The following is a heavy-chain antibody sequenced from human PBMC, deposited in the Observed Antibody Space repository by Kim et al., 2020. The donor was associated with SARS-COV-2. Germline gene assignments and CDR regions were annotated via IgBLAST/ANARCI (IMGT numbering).Heavy chain of an antibody. CDR1: GYTLNNYG. J-gene: IGHJ4*02. D-gene: IGHD4-17*01. CDR3: ARGFGYGDYVSFDY. Sequence: ASVKVSCKASGYTLNNYGISWVRQAPGQGLEWMGWISAYNGNTNYAQKLQGRVTMTTDTSTSTAYMELRSLRSDDTAVYYCARGFGYGDYVSFDYWGQGTLVTVSS. V-gene: IGHV1-18*01. CDR2: ISAYNGNT.